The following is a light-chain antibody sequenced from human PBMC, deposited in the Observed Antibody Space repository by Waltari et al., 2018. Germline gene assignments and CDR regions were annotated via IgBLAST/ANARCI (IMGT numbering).Light chain of an antibody. CDR1: QSVSSRY. Sequence: EFVLTQSPGTLSLSPGERATLSCRASQSVSSRYFAWYQQKPGQAPRLLIYGASSRATGIPDRFSGSGSGTDFTLTISRLEPEDFAVYYCQQYGTSSYTFGQGTKLEI. CDR3: QQYGTSSYT. CDR2: GAS. J-gene: IGKJ2*01. V-gene: IGKV3-20*01.